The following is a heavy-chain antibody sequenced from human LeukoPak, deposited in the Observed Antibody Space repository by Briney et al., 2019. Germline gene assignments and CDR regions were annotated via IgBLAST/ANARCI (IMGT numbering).Heavy chain of an antibody. V-gene: IGHV4-34*01. CDR3: ARGFNYYGSGSLIEY. CDR2: INRSAST. J-gene: IGHJ4*02. Sequence: SETLSLTCVLYGGSSTNYFWSWIRQPPGKGLEWIGEINRSASTNHNPSLKSRVTISIDTSKNQFSLKLSTVTAADTAVYYCARGFNYYGSGSLIEYWGQGTLVTVSS. D-gene: IGHD3-10*01. CDR1: GGSSTNYF.